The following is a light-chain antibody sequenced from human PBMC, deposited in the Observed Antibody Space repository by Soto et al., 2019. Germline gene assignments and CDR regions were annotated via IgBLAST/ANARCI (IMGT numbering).Light chain of an antibody. Sequence: QSVLTQPPSASGTPGQRVTISCSGSSSNIGSNTVSWYQQVPGTAPKLLIYSNNQRPSGVSDRFSGSKSGTSASLATSGLQSEDEADYYCAAWDDSLNALVFGTGTKVTVL. CDR1: SSNIGSNT. J-gene: IGLJ1*01. CDR2: SNN. V-gene: IGLV1-44*01. CDR3: AAWDDSLNALV.